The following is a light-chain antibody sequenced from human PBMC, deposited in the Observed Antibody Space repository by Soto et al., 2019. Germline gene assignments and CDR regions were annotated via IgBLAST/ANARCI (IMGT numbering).Light chain of an antibody. V-gene: IGLV2-14*03. Sequence: QSALTQPVSVSGSPGQSITISCTGTSGDVGGYNYVSWYQQHPGKAPKLMIYDVSNRPSGVSNRFSGSKSGNTASLTISGLQDEDESYYCCNTYTSSSPYVFGTGTKVTVL. J-gene: IGLJ1*01. CDR2: DVS. CDR3: NTYTSSSPYV. CDR1: SGDVGGYNY.